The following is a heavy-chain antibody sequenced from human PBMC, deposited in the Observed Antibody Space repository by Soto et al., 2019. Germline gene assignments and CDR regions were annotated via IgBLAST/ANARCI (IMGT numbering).Heavy chain of an antibody. D-gene: IGHD6-13*01. CDR2: IYYSGST. CDR1: GGSISSYY. J-gene: IGHJ4*02. V-gene: IGHV4-59*01. Sequence: QVQLQESGPGLVKPSETLSLTCTVSGGSISSYYWSWIRQPPGKGLEWIGYIYYSGSTNYNPSLKRRVTIAGDTSKNQFSLKLSSVTAADTAVYYCARDAPYSSSWYYFDYWGQGTLVTVSS. CDR3: ARDAPYSSSWYYFDY.